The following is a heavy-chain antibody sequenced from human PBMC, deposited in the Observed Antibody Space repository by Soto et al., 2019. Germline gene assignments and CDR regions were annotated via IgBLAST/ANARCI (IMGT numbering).Heavy chain of an antibody. CDR1: GYSFTSYW. V-gene: IGHV5-51*01. CDR3: AIHRMRKVVTNAFDI. D-gene: IGHD2-21*02. Sequence: GESLKISCKGSGYSFTSYWIGWVRQMPGKGLEWMGIIYPGDSDTRYSPSFQGQVTISADKSISTAYLQWSSLKASDTAMYYCAIHRMRKVVTNAFDIWGQRTMVTVSS. J-gene: IGHJ3*02. CDR2: IYPGDSDT.